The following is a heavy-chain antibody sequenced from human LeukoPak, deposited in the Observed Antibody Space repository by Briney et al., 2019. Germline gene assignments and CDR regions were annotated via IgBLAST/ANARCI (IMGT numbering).Heavy chain of an antibody. CDR3: ARDVGSSWSRWFDL. V-gene: IGHV1-46*01. CDR1: GYTFTIYY. D-gene: IGHD6-13*01. CDR2: INPSGGST. J-gene: IGHJ5*02. Sequence: GASVRLSCKASGYTFTIYYMHWVRHAPGKGRERMGVINPSGGSTSYTQKFQGRVNITRDTSTSTVYMELSSLRSEDTAVYYCARDVGSSWSRWFDLWGRGTLDSVS.